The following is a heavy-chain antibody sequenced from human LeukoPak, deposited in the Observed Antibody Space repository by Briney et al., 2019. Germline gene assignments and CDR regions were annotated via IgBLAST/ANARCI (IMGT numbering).Heavy chain of an antibody. D-gene: IGHD2-2*01. CDR1: GYTLTELS. CDR2: FDPEDGET. J-gene: IGHJ4*02. Sequence: ASVTVSCKVSGYTLTELSMHWVRQAPGKGLEWMGGFDPEDGETIYAQKFQGRVTMTEDTSTDTAYMELSSLRSEDTAVYYCATGGYCSSTSCYSYYYGSGSYNYWGQGTLVTVSS. CDR3: ATGGYCSSTSCYSYYYGSGSYNY. V-gene: IGHV1-24*01.